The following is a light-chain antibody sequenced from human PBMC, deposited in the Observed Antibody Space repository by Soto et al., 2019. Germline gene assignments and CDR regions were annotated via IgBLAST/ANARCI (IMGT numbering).Light chain of an antibody. CDR2: WAS. V-gene: IGKV4-1*01. CDR3: QQYYSIPPT. CDR1: QSVLYSSNNKNY. Sequence: DIVMTQSPDSLTVSLGERATINCKSSQSVLYSSNNKNYLAWYQQKLGQPPKLLIYWASTRESGVPDRFSGSGSGTDFTLTISSLQAEDVAVYYCQQYYSIPPTFGPGTKVD. J-gene: IGKJ3*01.